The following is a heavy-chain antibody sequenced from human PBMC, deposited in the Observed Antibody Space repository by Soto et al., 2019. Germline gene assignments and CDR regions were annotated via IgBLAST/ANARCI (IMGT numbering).Heavy chain of an antibody. J-gene: IGHJ6*02. CDR3: ARLITMVRGVDYGMDV. V-gene: IGHV5-51*01. CDR2: IYPGDSDT. D-gene: IGHD3-10*01. Sequence: GESLKISCKGSGYSFTSYWIGWVRQMPGKGLEWMGIIYPGDSDTRYSPSFQGQVTISADKSISTAYLQWSSLKASDTAMYYCARLITMVRGVDYGMDVWGQGTTVTVSS. CDR1: GYSFTSYW.